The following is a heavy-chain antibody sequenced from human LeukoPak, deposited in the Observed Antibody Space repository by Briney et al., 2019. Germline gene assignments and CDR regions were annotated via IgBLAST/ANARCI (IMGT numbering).Heavy chain of an antibody. CDR2: ISYAGSNK. J-gene: IGHJ4*02. Sequence: GGSLRLSCAASGFTFSSYGMHWVRQAPGKGLEWVAVISYAGSNKYYADSVKGRFTISRDNSKNTLYLQMNSLRAEDTAVYYRAILAVAGKLDYWGQGTLVTVSS. CDR3: AILAVAGKLDY. CDR1: GFTFSSYG. D-gene: IGHD6-19*01. V-gene: IGHV3-30*03.